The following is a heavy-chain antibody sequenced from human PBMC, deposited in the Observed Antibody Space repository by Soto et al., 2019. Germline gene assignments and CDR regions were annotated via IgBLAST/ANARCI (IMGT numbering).Heavy chain of an antibody. J-gene: IGHJ6*02. CDR1: GFTLDDYD. Sequence: QPGGALRLSCADSGFTLDDYDMHWVRQAPGKGLEWVSGISWNSGSIGYADSVKGRFTISRDNAKNSLYLQMNSLRAEDTALYYCAKAHLRRDGYNAYYYYGMDVWGQGSTVIVTS. CDR2: ISWNSGSI. V-gene: IGHV3-9*01. D-gene: IGHD5-12*01. CDR3: AKAHLRRDGYNAYYYYGMDV.